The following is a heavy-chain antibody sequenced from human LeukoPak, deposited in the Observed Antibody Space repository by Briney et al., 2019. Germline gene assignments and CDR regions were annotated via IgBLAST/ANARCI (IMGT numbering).Heavy chain of an antibody. CDR3: AIGRSTTGTTPEFDY. V-gene: IGHV3-30*03. Sequence: GGSLRLSCAASGFTFSSYGMHWVRQAPGKGLDWVPAISYDESHTYHADSVKGRFPISRDDSKNTLYLQMNSLGPEDTAVYYCAIGRSTTGTTPEFDYGGQGTLVTVSS. CDR1: GFTFSSYG. J-gene: IGHJ4*02. D-gene: IGHD1-1*01. CDR2: ISYDESHT.